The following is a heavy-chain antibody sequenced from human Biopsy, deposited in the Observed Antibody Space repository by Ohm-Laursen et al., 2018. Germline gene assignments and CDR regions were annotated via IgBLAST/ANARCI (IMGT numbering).Heavy chain of an antibody. CDR1: GGSISSYY. V-gene: IGHV4-59*08. Sequence: PGTLSLTCSVSGGSISSYYWIWIRQPPGKGLEGIGYIYYTGSTNYNPSLKSRVTISVDTFVNHLSLSPTSVTAADTAVYYCARHAPSYSGSYWRYFDLWGRGTLVTVSS. J-gene: IGHJ2*01. CDR3: ARHAPSYSGSYWRYFDL. CDR2: IYYTGST. D-gene: IGHD1-26*01.